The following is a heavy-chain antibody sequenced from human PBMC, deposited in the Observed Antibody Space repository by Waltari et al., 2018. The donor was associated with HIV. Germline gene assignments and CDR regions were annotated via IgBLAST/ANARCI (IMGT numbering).Heavy chain of an antibody. D-gene: IGHD3-22*01. CDR1: GGSFSGYY. J-gene: IGHJ3*01. Sequence: QVQLQQWGAGLLKPSETLSLTCAVYGGSFSGYYWSWIRQPPGKGLEWIGEINDGGTTHCNPALKSRVSMSVDTAKNQFSLKRSAVTAADAGVYVCARVPSMKPRGGTFHAWGQGTMVTVSS. CDR2: INDGGTT. V-gene: IGHV4-34*02. CDR3: ARVPSMKPRGGTFHA.